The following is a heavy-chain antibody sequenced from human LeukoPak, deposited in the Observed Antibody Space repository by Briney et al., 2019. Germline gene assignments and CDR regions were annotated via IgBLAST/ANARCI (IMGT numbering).Heavy chain of an antibody. V-gene: IGHV3-23*01. J-gene: IGHJ4*02. CDR3: AKEGQWLVLDY. CDR1: GFTFSTYT. D-gene: IGHD6-19*01. Sequence: GGPLKLSCAAPGFTFSTYTMSWFRQAPGKGLEWVSAISGSGGSTYYADSVKGRFTISRDNSKNTLYLQMNSLRAEDTAVYYCAKEGQWLVLDYWGQGTLVTVSS. CDR2: ISGSGGST.